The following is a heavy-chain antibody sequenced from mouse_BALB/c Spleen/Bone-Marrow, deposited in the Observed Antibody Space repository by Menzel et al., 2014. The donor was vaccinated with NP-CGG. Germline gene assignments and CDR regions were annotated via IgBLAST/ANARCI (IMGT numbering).Heavy chain of an antibody. J-gene: IGHJ4*01. D-gene: IGHD1-1*01. V-gene: IGHV5-6-4*01. Sequence: EVKLMESGGGLVKPGGSLKLSCAASGFTFSSYTMSWVRQTPEKRLEWDATISSGGSYTYYPDSVKGRFTISRDNAKNTLYLQMSSLKSEDTAMYYCTRDPYYYGSSYAMDYWGQGTSATVSS. CDR1: GFTFSSYT. CDR3: TRDPYYYGSSYAMDY. CDR2: ISSGGSYT.